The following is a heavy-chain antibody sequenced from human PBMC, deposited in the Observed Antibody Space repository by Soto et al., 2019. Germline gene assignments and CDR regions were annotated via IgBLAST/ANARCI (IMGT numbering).Heavy chain of an antibody. D-gene: IGHD3-22*01. Sequence: GESLKISCKGSGYSFTSYWIGWVRQMPGKGLEWMGIIYPGDSDTRYSPSFQGQVTISADKSISTAYLQWSSLKASDTAMYYCARHASLEYYDSSGYSPPFDIWGQGTMVTVSS. V-gene: IGHV5-51*01. CDR2: IYPGDSDT. CDR3: ARHASLEYYDSSGYSPPFDI. J-gene: IGHJ3*02. CDR1: GYSFTSYW.